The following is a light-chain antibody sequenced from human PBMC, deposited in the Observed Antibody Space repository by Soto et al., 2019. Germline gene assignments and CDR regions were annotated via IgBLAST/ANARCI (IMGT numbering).Light chain of an antibody. CDR3: SSYTSSCTQV. CDR2: EVS. Sequence: QSALTQPASVSGSPGQSITISCTGTSSDVGGYNYVSWYQQHPGKAPKLMIYEVSNRPSGVPNRFSGSKSGNTASLTISGVQAEDEADYCCSSYTSSCTQVFGTGTKVTVL. CDR1: SSDVGGYNY. J-gene: IGLJ1*01. V-gene: IGLV2-14*01.